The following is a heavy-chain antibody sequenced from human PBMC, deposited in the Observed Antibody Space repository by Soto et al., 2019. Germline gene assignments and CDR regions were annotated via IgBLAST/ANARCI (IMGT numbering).Heavy chain of an antibody. CDR3: ARDRGSSAPEFDY. D-gene: IGHD6-6*01. V-gene: IGHV3-21*01. Sequence: GGSLRLSCAASGFTFSSYSMNWVRQAPGKGLEWVSSISSSSSYIYYADSGKGRFTISRDNAKNSLYLQMNSLRAEDTAVYYCARDRGSSAPEFDYWGQGTLVTVSS. CDR1: GFTFSSYS. J-gene: IGHJ4*02. CDR2: ISSSSSYI.